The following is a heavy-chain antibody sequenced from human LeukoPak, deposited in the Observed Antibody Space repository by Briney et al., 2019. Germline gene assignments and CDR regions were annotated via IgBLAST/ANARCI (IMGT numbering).Heavy chain of an antibody. CDR2: ISYDGSNK. J-gene: IGHJ4*02. D-gene: IGHD1-26*01. V-gene: IGHV3-30*04. CDR1: GFTFSSYA. Sequence: GRSLRLSCAASGFTFSSYAMHWVRQAPGKGLEWVAVISYDGSNKYYADSVKGRFTISRDNSKNTLYLQMNSLRAEDTAVYYCARESLSRYFDYWGQGTLVTVSS. CDR3: ARESLSRYFDY.